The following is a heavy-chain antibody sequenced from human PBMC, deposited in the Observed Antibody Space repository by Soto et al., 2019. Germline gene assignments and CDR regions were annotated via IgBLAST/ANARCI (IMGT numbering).Heavy chain of an antibody. J-gene: IGHJ6*02. CDR1: GFTFSSYS. CDR3: ARGAAATHYYYYYGMDV. V-gene: IGHV3-48*01. CDR2: ISSSSSTI. Sequence: EVQLVESGGGLVQPGGSLRLSCAAAGFTFSSYSMNWVRQAPGKGLEWVSYISSSSSTIYYADSVKGRFTISRDNAKNSLYLQMNSLRAEDTAVYYCARGAAATHYYYYYGMDVWGQGTTVTVSS. D-gene: IGHD2-2*01.